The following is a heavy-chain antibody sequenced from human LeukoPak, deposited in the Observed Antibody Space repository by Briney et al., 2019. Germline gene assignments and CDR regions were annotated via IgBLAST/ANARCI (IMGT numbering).Heavy chain of an antibody. CDR3: ARSGAVLGIVYYMDV. Sequence: AGGSLRLSCTASGFTFTSYAMTWVRQAPGKGLEWVSGISGSGGHTYNADSVEGRFTISRDNSKNTLYLQMNSLRAEDTAVYYCARSGAVLGIVYYMDVWGKGTTVTVSS. J-gene: IGHJ6*03. D-gene: IGHD6-19*01. CDR2: ISGSGGHT. CDR1: GFTFTSYA. V-gene: IGHV3-23*01.